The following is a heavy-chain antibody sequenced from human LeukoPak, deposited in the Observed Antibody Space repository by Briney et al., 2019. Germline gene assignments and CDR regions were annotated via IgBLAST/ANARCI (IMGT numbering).Heavy chain of an antibody. Sequence: PGGSLILSCAASGVIVSSNYMSWVRQAPGKGLEWVSIIYSGGSTYYADSEKGLFTISRDNSKNTLYLQMNSLRAEDTAVYYCARHLSGDDIWGQGTMVTVSS. CDR2: IYSGGST. CDR1: GVIVSSNY. CDR3: ARHLSGDDI. D-gene: IGHD4-17*01. J-gene: IGHJ3*02. V-gene: IGHV3-53*01.